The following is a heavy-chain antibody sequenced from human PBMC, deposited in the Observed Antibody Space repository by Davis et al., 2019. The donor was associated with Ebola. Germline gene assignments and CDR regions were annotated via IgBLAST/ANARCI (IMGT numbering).Heavy chain of an antibody. Sequence: ASLKFSCKASGYRFTSYYMHWVRQAPGQGLEWMGIINPITGGTSYAQNFQVRVNMTRDTSTSTVYMELSSLRSEDTAVYYCAREGGRYYDSSGYVFDIWGQGTMVKVSS. J-gene: IGHJ3*02. V-gene: IGHV1-46*01. CDR1: GYRFTSYY. CDR3: AREGGRYYDSSGYVFDI. D-gene: IGHD3-22*01. CDR2: INPITGGT.